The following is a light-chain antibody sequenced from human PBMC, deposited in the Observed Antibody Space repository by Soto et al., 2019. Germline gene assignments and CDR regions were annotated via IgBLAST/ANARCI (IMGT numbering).Light chain of an antibody. CDR2: NNN. Sequence: QSVLTQTPSASGTPGQRVTISCSGSRSNIGNNAVSWYQQVPGTAPKLLIYNNNQRPSGVPDRFSGSKSGTSASLAISGLQSEDEADYYCATWDDSLNAWGVFGGGTKLTVL. CDR3: ATWDDSLNAWGV. J-gene: IGLJ3*02. V-gene: IGLV1-44*01. CDR1: RSNIGNNA.